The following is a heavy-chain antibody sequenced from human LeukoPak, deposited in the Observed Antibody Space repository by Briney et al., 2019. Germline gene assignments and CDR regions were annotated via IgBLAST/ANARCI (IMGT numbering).Heavy chain of an antibody. CDR1: GITFSTSG. CDR2: IQYDESTK. J-gene: IGHJ4*02. CDR3: AREGGTVVAGTLDY. V-gene: IGHV3-30*02. D-gene: IGHD6-19*01. Sequence: PGGSLRLSCAASGITFSTSGMHWVRQAPGKGLEWLTFIQYDESTKYYADSVKGRFTISRDNSKSTLYLQMNSLRAEDTAVYFCAREGGTVVAGTLDYWGQGTPVTVSS.